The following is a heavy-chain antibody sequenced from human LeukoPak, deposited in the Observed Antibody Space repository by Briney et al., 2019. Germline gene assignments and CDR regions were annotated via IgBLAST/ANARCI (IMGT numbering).Heavy chain of an antibody. CDR2: ISSSRSTI. CDR3: ARVVLWFGEFFV. V-gene: IGHV3-48*01. J-gene: IGHJ4*02. CDR1: GFTFSSYS. Sequence: PGRSLRLSCAASGFTFSSYSMNWVRQAPGKGLEWVSYISSSRSTIYYADSVKGRFTISRDNAKNSLYLQMNSLRAEDTVVYYCARVVLWFGEFFVWGQGTLVTVSS. D-gene: IGHD3-10*01.